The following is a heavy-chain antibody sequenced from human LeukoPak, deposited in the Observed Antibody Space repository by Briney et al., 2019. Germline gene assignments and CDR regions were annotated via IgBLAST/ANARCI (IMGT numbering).Heavy chain of an antibody. CDR1: GFTFHDYA. V-gene: IGHV3-23*01. Sequence: PGGSLRLSCAASGFTFHDYAMHWVRQAPGKGLEWVASISGNGRSTYYSDSVKGRLSISRDNSKNTLYLRVNSLRAEDTAVYYCAKERPSNYDSSGYYPYYFDYWGQGTLVTVSS. D-gene: IGHD3-22*01. CDR2: ISGNGRST. J-gene: IGHJ4*02. CDR3: AKERPSNYDSSGYYPYYFDY.